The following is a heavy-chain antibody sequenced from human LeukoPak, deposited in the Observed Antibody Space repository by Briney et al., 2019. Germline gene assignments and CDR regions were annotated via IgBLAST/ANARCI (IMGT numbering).Heavy chain of an antibody. Sequence: GGSLRLSCAASGSIGLIFSTYEMNWVRQAPGKGLEWVSYISSSGDTTYYADSVKGRFTISRDSAKNSLYLQMNSLRAEDTAVYYCTKESRGDGDAFDIWGQGTMVTVSS. J-gene: IGHJ3*02. CDR1: GSIGLIFSTYE. CDR3: TKESRGDGDAFDI. CDR2: ISSSGDTT. D-gene: IGHD3-10*01. V-gene: IGHV3-48*03.